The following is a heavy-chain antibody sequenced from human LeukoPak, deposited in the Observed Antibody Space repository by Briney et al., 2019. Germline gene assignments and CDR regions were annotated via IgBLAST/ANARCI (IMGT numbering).Heavy chain of an antibody. CDR1: GYTFTGYY. CDR2: INPNSGGT. V-gene: IGHV1-2*02. CDR3: ARENPSTGYFHSLPDY. D-gene: IGHD6-13*01. Sequence: ASVKVSCKASGYTFTGYYMHWVRQAPGQGLEWMGWINPNSGGTNYAQKFQGRVTMTRDTSISTAYMELSSLRSEDTAVYYCARENPSTGYFHSLPDYWGQGTLVTVSS. J-gene: IGHJ4*02.